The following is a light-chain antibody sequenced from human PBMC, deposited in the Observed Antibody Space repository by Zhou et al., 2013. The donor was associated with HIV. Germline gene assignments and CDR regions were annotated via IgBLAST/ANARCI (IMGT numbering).Light chain of an antibody. J-gene: IGKJ4*01. CDR3: QQANIFPGT. Sequence: DIQMTQSPSSLSGSVGDRVTITCQASQDISNYLNWYQQKPGKAPKLLIYGASSLYSGVPSRFSGTGFGTDFTLTISSLQPEDFATYYCQQANIFPGTFGGGTKVEIK. CDR1: QDISNY. V-gene: IGKV1-12*01. CDR2: GAS.